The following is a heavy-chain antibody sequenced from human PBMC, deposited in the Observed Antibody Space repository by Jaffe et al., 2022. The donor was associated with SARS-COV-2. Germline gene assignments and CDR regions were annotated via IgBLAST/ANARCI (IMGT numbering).Heavy chain of an antibody. CDR1: GFNFNTYA. J-gene: IGHJ4*02. Sequence: EVQLMEFGGGLAQPGGSLRLHCVASGFNFNTYAMMWVRQAPGKGPEWVAGITGNGYTTNYADAVRGRFTISRDNSQGTVYLQMNTLRAEDTAVYYCAKDRMPDSAWNSDYWGRGTLVTVSS. V-gene: IGHV3-23*01. CDR3: AKDRMPDSAWNSDY. CDR2: ITGNGYTT. D-gene: IGHD6-19*01.